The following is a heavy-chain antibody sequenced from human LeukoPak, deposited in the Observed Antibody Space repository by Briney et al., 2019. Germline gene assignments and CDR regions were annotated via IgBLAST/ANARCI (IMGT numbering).Heavy chain of an antibody. D-gene: IGHD6-13*01. J-gene: IGHJ3*02. V-gene: IGHV3-30*03. CDR1: GFTFSRYG. CDR2: TSHDGNKK. Sequence: GGSLRLSCVASGFTFSRYGMHWVRQAPGMGLEWVAVTSHDGNKKYYADSVKGRFTISRDNSKNTLYLQMNSLRAEDTAVYYCARDKAAAGTDAFDIWGQGTMVTVSS. CDR3: ARDKAAAGTDAFDI.